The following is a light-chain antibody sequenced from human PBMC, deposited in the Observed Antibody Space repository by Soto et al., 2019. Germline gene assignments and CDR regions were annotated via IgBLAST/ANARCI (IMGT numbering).Light chain of an antibody. CDR2: GAS. J-gene: IGKJ2*01. Sequence: ETVLTQSPGTLSLSPGERATLSCRASQSVRSSYLAWYHQKPGQPPRLLIFGASNRATGIPDRFSGSESGTDFTLTISRLEPEDFAVYYCQQYESSPYTFGQGTRLEIK. CDR3: QQYESSPYT. V-gene: IGKV3-20*01. CDR1: QSVRSSY.